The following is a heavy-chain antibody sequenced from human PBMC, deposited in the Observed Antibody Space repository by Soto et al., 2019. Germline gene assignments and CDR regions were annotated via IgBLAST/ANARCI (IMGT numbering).Heavy chain of an antibody. CDR3: ARGDYYDSSGPFSDAFDI. Sequence: GGSLRLSCAASGVTFSSYSMSWVRQAPGKGLEWVANIKQDGSEKWYVDSVKGRFTISRDNAKNSLYLQMNSLRAEDTAVYYCARGDYYDSSGPFSDAFDIWGQGTMVTVSS. D-gene: IGHD3-22*01. CDR2: IKQDGSEK. V-gene: IGHV3-7*04. J-gene: IGHJ3*02. CDR1: GVTFSSYS.